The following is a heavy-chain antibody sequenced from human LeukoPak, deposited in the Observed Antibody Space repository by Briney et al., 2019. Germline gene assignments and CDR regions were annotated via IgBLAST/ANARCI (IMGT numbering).Heavy chain of an antibody. D-gene: IGHD5-18*01. J-gene: IGHJ4*02. V-gene: IGHV3-23*01. CDR1: GFTFSSYA. Sequence: GGSLRLSCAASGFTFSSYAMSWVRQAPGKGLEWVSAISGSGGSTYYADSVKGRFTISRDNSKNTLYPQMNSLRAENTAVYYCAKGVEIQLWIPLDYWGQGTLVTVSS. CDR2: ISGSGGST. CDR3: AKGVEIQLWIPLDY.